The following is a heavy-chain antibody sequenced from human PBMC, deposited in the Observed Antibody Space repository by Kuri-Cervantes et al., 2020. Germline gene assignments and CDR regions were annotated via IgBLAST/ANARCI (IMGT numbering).Heavy chain of an antibody. CDR3: ARLGAAAHFDY. CDR2: INHSGST. Sequence: GSLRLSCAVYGGSFSGYYWSWIRQPPGKGLEWIGEINHSGSTNYNPSLKSRVTISIDTSKNQFSLKLSSVTAADTAVYYCARLGAAAHFDYWGQGTLVTVSS. CDR1: GGSFSGYY. V-gene: IGHV4-34*01. D-gene: IGHD2-2*01. J-gene: IGHJ4*02.